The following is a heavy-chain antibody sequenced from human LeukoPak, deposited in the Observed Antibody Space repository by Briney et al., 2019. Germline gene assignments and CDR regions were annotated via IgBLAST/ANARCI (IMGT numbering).Heavy chain of an antibody. J-gene: IGHJ4*02. CDR1: SYSISSGYY. Sequence: SETLSLTCTVSSYSISSGYYWGWIRQPPGKGLEWMGSISHSGSTYYNPSLKSRVTISVDTSKNQFSLKLSSVTAADTAVYYCARDPYYYNSGSYYPFDYWGQGTLVTVSS. V-gene: IGHV4-38-2*02. CDR2: ISHSGST. D-gene: IGHD3-10*01. CDR3: ARDPYYYNSGSYYPFDY.